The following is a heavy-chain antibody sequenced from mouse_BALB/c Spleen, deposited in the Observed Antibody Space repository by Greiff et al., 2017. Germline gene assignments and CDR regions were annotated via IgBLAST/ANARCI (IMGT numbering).Heavy chain of an antibody. CDR3: ARNSGYDGYYGGAMDY. Sequence: QVQLKQSGPGLVQPSQSLSITCTVSGFSLTRYGVHWVRQSPGKGLEWLGVIWSGGSTDYNAAFISRLSISKDTSKSQVFLKMNSLQANDTAIYYCARNSGYDGYYGGAMDYWGQGTSVTVSA. CDR2: IWSGGST. V-gene: IGHV2-2*02. J-gene: IGHJ4*01. D-gene: IGHD2-3*01. CDR1: GFSLTRYG.